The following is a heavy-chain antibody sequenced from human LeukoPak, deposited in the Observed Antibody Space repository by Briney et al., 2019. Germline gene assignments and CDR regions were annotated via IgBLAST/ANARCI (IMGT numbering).Heavy chain of an antibody. CDR1: GFTVSSKY. J-gene: IGHJ4*02. D-gene: IGHD3-22*01. CDR3: ARDWSASRSDYYPLVY. CDR2: IYSGGTT. V-gene: IGHV3-66*01. Sequence: GGSLRLSCAASGFTVSSKYMSWVRQAPGKGLEWVSVIYSGGTTYYADSVKGRFTISRDNSKNTLYLQMNSLRAEDTAVYYCARDWSASRSDYYPLVYWGQGTLVTVSS.